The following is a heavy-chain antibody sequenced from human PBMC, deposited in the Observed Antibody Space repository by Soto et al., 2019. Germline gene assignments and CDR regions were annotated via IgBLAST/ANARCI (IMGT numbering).Heavy chain of an antibody. J-gene: IGHJ6*03. V-gene: IGHV4-34*01. CDR2: INHSGST. D-gene: IGHD2-8*01. CDR1: GGSFSGYY. CDR3: ARGVGYCTNGVCYSSNRFTNYYYYMDV. Sequence: SETLSLTCAVYGGSFSGYYWSWIRQPPGKGLEWIGEINHSGSTNYNPSLKSRVTISVDTSKNQFSLKLSSVTAADTAVYYCARGVGYCTNGVCYSSNRFTNYYYYMDVWGKGTTVT.